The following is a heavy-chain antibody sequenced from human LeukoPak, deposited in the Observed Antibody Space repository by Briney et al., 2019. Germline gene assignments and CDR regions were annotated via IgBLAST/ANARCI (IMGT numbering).Heavy chain of an antibody. J-gene: IGHJ4*02. Sequence: GRSLRLSCAASGFTFDDYAMHWVRQAPGKGLEWVSGISWNSGSIGYADSVKGRFTISRDNAKNSLYLQMNSLRAEDTALYYCANGAPVAAAGKGIDYWGQGTLVTVSS. D-gene: IGHD6-13*01. CDR3: ANGAPVAAAGKGIDY. CDR1: GFTFDDYA. V-gene: IGHV3-9*01. CDR2: ISWNSGSI.